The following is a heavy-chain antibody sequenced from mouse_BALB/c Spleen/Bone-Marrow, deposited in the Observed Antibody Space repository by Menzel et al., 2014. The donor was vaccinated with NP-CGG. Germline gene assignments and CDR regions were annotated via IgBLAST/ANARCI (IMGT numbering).Heavy chain of an antibody. CDR3: ARSDGNYDYAMDY. D-gene: IGHD2-1*01. CDR1: GFTFSSFG. V-gene: IGHV5-17*02. J-gene: IGHJ4*01. Sequence: EVHLVESGGGLVQPGGSRKLSCAASGFTFSSFGMHRVRQAPEKGLEWVAYISSGSSTIYYADTVKGRFTISRDNPKNTLFLQMTSLRSEDTAMYYCARSDGNYDYAMDYWGQGTSVTVSS. CDR2: ISSGSSTI.